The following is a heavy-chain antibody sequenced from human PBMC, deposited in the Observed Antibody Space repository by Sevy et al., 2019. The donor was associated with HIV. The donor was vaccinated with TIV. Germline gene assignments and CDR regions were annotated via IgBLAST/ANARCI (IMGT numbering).Heavy chain of an antibody. J-gene: IGHJ6*03. D-gene: IGHD3-10*01. CDR1: GFTFSSYA. Sequence: GGSLRLSCAASGFTFSSYAMSWVRQAPGKGLEWVSAISGSGGSMYYADSVKGRFTISRDNSKNTLYLQMNSLRAEDTAVYYCAKDGYYYGSRYMDVWGKGTTVTVSS. CDR2: ISGSGGSM. CDR3: AKDGYYYGSRYMDV. V-gene: IGHV3-23*01.